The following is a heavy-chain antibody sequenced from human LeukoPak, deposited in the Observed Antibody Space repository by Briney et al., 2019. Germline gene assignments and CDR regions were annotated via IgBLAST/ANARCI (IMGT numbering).Heavy chain of an antibody. CDR2: IYHSGST. CDR1: GGSISSSNW. D-gene: IGHD3-9*01. J-gene: IGHJ6*02. CDR3: ARDEPVYDILTGYHRRYGMDV. Sequence: SETLSPTCAVSGGSISSSNWWSWVRQPPGKGLEWIGEIYHSGSTNYNPPLKSRVTISVDKSKNQFSLKLSSVTAADTAVYYCARDEPVYDILTGYHRRYGMDVWGQGTTVTVSS. V-gene: IGHV4-4*02.